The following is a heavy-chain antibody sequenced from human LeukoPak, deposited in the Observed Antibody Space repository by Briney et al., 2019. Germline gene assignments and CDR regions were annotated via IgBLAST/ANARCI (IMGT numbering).Heavy chain of an antibody. D-gene: IGHD3-10*01. J-gene: IGHJ4*02. V-gene: IGHV1-18*01. Sequence: EASVKVSCKASGYTVTSYGISWVRQAPGQGLEWMGWISAYNGNTNYAQKLQGRVTMTTDTFTSTAYMELRSLSSVDTAVHYCARAPPVTMVRGVLPRGYWGQGTLVTVSS. CDR2: ISAYNGNT. CDR3: ARAPPVTMVRGVLPRGY. CDR1: GYTVTSYG.